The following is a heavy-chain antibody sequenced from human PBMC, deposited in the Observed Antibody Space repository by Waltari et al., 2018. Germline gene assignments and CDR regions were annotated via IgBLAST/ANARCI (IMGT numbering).Heavy chain of an antibody. CDR1: GFTFDRSA. V-gene: IGHV3-30*10. J-gene: IGHJ4*02. D-gene: IGHD1-26*01. CDR3: ARDYSGGGLDY. CDR2: ISYEGSIK. Sequence: QEHLVQSGGGVVQPGRSLRLSCAASGFTFDRSAMRWVRQAPGKGLGWVLIISYEGSIKLYTDSVKGRFTISRENSNNILSLQRNSLRAEDTAVYYCARDYSGGGLDYWGQGNLVTVSS.